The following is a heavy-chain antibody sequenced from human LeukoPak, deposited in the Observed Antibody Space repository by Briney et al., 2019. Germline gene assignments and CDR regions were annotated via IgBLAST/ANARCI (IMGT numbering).Heavy chain of an antibody. J-gene: IGHJ3*02. CDR3: ARSNDYYLLTWAFDI. D-gene: IGHD2/OR15-2a*01. CDR2: INPNSGGT. CDR1: GYTFTGYY. V-gene: IGHV1-2*02. Sequence: ASVKVSCKASGYTFTGYYMHWVRRAPGQGLEWMGWINPNSGGTNYAQKFQGRVTMTRDTSISTAYMELSGLRSDDTAVYYCARSNDYYLLTWAFDIWGQGTMVTVSS.